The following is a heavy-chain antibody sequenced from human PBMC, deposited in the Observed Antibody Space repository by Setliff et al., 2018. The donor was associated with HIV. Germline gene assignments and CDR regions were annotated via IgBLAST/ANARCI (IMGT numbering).Heavy chain of an antibody. V-gene: IGHV3-30*16. CDR3: ARDTDYYGSGRLGYFDY. D-gene: IGHD3-10*01. Sequence: SCKASGYTFTSYGISWVRQAPGQGLEWVAVISDDGSNKYYADSVKGRFTVSRDNSENTVYLQMNSLRAEDTAVYYCARDTDYYGSGRLGYFDYWGQGTLVTVSS. CDR1: GYTFTSYG. J-gene: IGHJ4*02. CDR2: ISDDGSNK.